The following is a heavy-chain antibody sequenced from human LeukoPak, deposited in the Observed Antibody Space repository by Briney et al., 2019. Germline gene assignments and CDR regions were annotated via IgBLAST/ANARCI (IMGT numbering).Heavy chain of an antibody. D-gene: IGHD6-6*01. CDR1: GGSFSGYY. V-gene: IGHV4-59*08. CDR3: ARTGIAARLERESPYYFDY. CDR2: IYYSGST. Sequence: PSETLSLTCAVYGGSFSGYYWSWIRQPPGKGLEWIGYIYYSGSTNYNPSLKSRVTISVDTSKNQFSLKLSPVTAADTAVYYCARTGIAARLERESPYYFDYWGQGTLVTVSS. J-gene: IGHJ4*02.